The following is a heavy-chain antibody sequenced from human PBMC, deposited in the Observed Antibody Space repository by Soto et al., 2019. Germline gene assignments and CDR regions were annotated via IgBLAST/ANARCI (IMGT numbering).Heavy chain of an antibody. J-gene: IGHJ6*02. Sequence: PGESLKISCKGSGYSFTSYWIGWVRQMPGKGLEWMGIIYPGDSDTRYSPSFQGQVTISADKSISTAYLQWSSLKASDTAMYYCARHSYAVAADYYYGMDVWGQGTTVTVSS. V-gene: IGHV5-51*01. CDR3: ARHSYAVAADYYYGMDV. CDR1: GYSFTSYW. D-gene: IGHD6-19*01. CDR2: IYPGDSDT.